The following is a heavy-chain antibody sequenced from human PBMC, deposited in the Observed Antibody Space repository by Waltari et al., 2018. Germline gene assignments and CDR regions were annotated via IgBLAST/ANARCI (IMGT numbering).Heavy chain of an antibody. CDR3: AKPQANRGYTYDPIHFDS. Sequence: QVQLVESGGGVVQPGRSLRLSCAASGFVFSTFGMHWVRQAPGQGLEWVAVISYDGSNKYYSDSVKGRFTIARDNSKNTLSLLMNSLRIEDTAVYYCAKPQANRGYTYDPIHFDSWGQGTLVTVSS. J-gene: IGHJ4*02. CDR2: ISYDGSNK. D-gene: IGHD5-18*01. CDR1: GFVFSTFG. V-gene: IGHV3-30*18.